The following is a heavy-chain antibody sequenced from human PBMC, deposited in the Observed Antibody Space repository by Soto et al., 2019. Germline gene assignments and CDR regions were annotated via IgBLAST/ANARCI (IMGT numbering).Heavy chain of an antibody. D-gene: IGHD1-1*01. CDR3: ARGRGWNVY. CDR1: GFTFSSYA. V-gene: IGHV3-64*01. J-gene: IGHJ4*02. Sequence: EVQLVESGGGLVQSGGTLRLSCAASGFTFSSYAMHWVRQAPGKGLEYVSAISSNGGSTYYANSVKGRFTISRDNSKNTLYLQMGSLRAEDMAVYYCARGRGWNVYWGQGTLVTVSS. CDR2: ISSNGGST.